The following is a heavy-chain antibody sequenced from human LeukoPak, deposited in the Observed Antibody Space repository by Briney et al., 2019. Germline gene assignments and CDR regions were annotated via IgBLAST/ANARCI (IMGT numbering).Heavy chain of an antibody. D-gene: IGHD4-11*01. CDR1: GYTFTGYY. CDR2: INPNSGGT. CDR3: ARGEHSNYYWFDP. Sequence: ASVKVSCKASGYTFTGYYMHWVRQAPGQGLEWMGWINPNSGGTNYAQKFQGRVTMTRDTSISTAYMELSRLRSDDTAVYYCARGEHSNYYWFDPWGQGTLVTVSS. V-gene: IGHV1-2*02. J-gene: IGHJ5*02.